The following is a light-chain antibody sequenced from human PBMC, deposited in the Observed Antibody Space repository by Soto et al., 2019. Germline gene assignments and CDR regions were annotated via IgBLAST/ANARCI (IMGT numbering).Light chain of an antibody. CDR3: QSFDDSLSGSRV. V-gene: IGLV1-40*01. CDR1: SSNIGAGYD. CDR2: NNN. J-gene: IGLJ3*02. Sequence: QSVLTQPPSVSGAPGQRGTISCTGSSSNIGAGYDVHWYQQLPGTSPKLLIYNNNNRPSGVPDRFSGSKSGTSASLAITGLQAEDEADYYCQSFDDSLSGSRVFGGGTKLTVL.